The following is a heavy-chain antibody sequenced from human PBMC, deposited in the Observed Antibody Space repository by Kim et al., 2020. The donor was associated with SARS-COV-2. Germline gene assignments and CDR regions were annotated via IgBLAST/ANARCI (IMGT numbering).Heavy chain of an antibody. CDR2: IYYSGST. D-gene: IGHD3-10*01. V-gene: IGHV4-59*08. Sequence: SETLSLTCTVSGGSISSYYWSWIRQPPGKGLEWIGYIYYSGSTNYNPSLKSRVTISVDTSKNQFSLKLSSVTAADTAVYYCARRGYYYGSGSYYTAYYYYGMDVWGQGTTVTVSS. CDR3: ARRGYYYGSGSYYTAYYYYGMDV. J-gene: IGHJ6*02. CDR1: GGSISSYY.